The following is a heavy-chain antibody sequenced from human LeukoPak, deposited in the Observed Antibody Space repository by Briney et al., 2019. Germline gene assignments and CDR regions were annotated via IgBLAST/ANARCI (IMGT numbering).Heavy chain of an antibody. CDR1: GGTFTSYA. Sequence: GSSVKVSCNAAGGTFTSYAISWVRQAPGQGLEWMGRIIPIFGTANYAQKFQGRVTITTDESTSTAYMDLSSLRSEDTAVYYCAREYYGSGSYFDYWGQGTLVTVS. V-gene: IGHV1-69*05. J-gene: IGHJ4*02. D-gene: IGHD3-10*01. CDR3: AREYYGSGSYFDY. CDR2: IIPIFGTA.